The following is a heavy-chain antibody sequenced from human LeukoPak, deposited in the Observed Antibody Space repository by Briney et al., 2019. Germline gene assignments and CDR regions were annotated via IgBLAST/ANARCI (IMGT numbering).Heavy chain of an antibody. CDR3: ARDLGGKRRAYDY. D-gene: IGHD4-23*01. Sequence: ASVKVSCKASGYRFISSGINWVRQAPGQGPEWMGWISGDNGNTHYAQRFQGRVTMTTDTSTDTAYMELRSLTSDDTAVYYCARDLGGKRRAYDYWGQGTLVTVSS. CDR1: GYRFISSG. CDR2: ISGDNGNT. J-gene: IGHJ4*02. V-gene: IGHV1-18*01.